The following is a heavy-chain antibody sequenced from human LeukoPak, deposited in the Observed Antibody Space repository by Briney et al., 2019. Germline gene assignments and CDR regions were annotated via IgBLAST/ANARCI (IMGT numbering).Heavy chain of an antibody. CDR3: ARGNYNWNSYNWFDP. Sequence: GGSLRLSCAASGFTLSSYAMHWVRQAPGKGLEWVAVISYDGSNKYYADSVKGRFTISRDNSKNTLYLQMNSLRAEDTAVYYCARGNYNWNSYNWFDPWGQGTLVTVSS. D-gene: IGHD1-7*01. J-gene: IGHJ5*02. V-gene: IGHV3-30-3*01. CDR2: ISYDGSNK. CDR1: GFTLSSYA.